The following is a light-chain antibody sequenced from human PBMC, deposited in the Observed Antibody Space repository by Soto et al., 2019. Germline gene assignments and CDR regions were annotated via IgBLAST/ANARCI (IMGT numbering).Light chain of an antibody. J-gene: IGKJ1*01. Sequence: EIVMTQSPATLSVSPGERATLSCRASRSVSSKLAWYQQKPGQAPWLLIYGASTRATGIPARFSGSGFGTEFTLTISSLQSEDFAVYYCQQYSDSPTFGQGTKVEIK. V-gene: IGKV3D-15*01. CDR3: QQYSDSPT. CDR2: GAS. CDR1: RSVSSK.